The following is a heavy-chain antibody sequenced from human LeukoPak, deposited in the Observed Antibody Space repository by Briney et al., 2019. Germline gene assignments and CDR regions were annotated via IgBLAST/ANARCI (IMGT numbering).Heavy chain of an antibody. CDR1: KFAFSSYA. Sequence: GGSLRLSCAASKFAFSSYAMSWVRQAPGKGLEWVSAISGGGDNTYYADSVKGRFTISRDNSKNTLYLQMNSPRAEDTAVYYCGKNRYSGSLSPFDIWGQGTMVTVSS. CDR2: ISGGGDNT. CDR3: GKNRYSGSLSPFDI. J-gene: IGHJ3*02. V-gene: IGHV3-23*01. D-gene: IGHD1-26*01.